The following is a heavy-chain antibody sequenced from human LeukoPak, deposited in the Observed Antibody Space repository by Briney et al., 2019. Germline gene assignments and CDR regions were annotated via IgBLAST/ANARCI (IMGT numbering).Heavy chain of an antibody. J-gene: IGHJ4*02. CDR3: AREGIYSSSSYFDY. V-gene: IGHV4-4*07. Sequence: SETLSLTCTVSGGSISSYYWSWIRQPAGKGLEWIGRIYTSGSTNYNPSLKSRVTMSLDTSKNQFSLTLSSVTAADTAVYYCAREGIYSSSSYFDYWGQGTLVTVSS. CDR1: GGSISSYY. D-gene: IGHD6-6*01. CDR2: IYTSGST.